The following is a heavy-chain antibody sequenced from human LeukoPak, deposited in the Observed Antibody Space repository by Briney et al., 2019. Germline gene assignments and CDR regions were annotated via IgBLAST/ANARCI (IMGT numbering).Heavy chain of an antibody. D-gene: IGHD3-22*01. Sequence: SETLSLTCTVSGGSISSSSYYWGWIRQPPGKGLEWIGSIYYSGSTYYNPSLKSRVTISVDTSKNQLSLKLSSVTAADTAVYYCARHWYYYDSSGYPDAFDIWGQGTMVTVSS. CDR3: ARHWYYYDSSGYPDAFDI. CDR1: GGSISSSSYY. CDR2: IYYSGST. V-gene: IGHV4-39*07. J-gene: IGHJ3*02.